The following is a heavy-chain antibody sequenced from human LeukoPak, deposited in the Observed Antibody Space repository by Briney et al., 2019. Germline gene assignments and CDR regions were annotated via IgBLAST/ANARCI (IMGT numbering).Heavy chain of an antibody. V-gene: IGHV1-2*02. J-gene: IGHJ4*02. CDR1: GYTFTGYY. Sequence: ASVKVSCKASGYTFTGYYMHWVRQAPGQGLEWMGWINPNSGGTNYAQKFQGRVTMTRDTSISTAYMELSRLRSDDTAVYYCARDRRDSSGYYYVGRRLIDYWGQGTLVTVSS. D-gene: IGHD3-22*01. CDR2: INPNSGGT. CDR3: ARDRRDSSGYYYVGRRLIDY.